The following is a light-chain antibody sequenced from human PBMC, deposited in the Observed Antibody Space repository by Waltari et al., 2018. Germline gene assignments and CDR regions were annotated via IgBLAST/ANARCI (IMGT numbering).Light chain of an antibody. J-gene: IGLJ2*01. Sequence: SYELTQPPSVSVSPGQTASITCSGDKLGDKYACWYQQKPGQSPGLVIYQDSRRPSGIPERFSGSNSGNTGTLTISGTQAMDEADYYCQAWDSSTAVFGGGTKLTVL. V-gene: IGLV3-1*01. CDR2: QDS. CDR1: KLGDKY. CDR3: QAWDSSTAV.